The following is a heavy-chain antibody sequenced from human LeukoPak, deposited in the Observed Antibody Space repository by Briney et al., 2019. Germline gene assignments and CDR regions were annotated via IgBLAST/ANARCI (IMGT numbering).Heavy chain of an antibody. CDR2: IYYSGTT. J-gene: IGHJ5*02. Sequence: PSETLSLTCTVSGGSISSSSYYWGWIRQPPGKGLEWIGYIYYSGTTYYNPSLKSRVTISVDRSKNQFSLKLSSVTAADTAVYYCARDLAEFGGESGYGTHWFDPWGQGTLVTVSS. V-gene: IGHV4-39*07. D-gene: IGHD5-12*01. CDR3: ARDLAEFGGESGYGTHWFDP. CDR1: GGSISSSSYY.